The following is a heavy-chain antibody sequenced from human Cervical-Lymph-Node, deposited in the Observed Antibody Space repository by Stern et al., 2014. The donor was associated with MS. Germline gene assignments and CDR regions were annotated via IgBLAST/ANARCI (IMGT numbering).Heavy chain of an antibody. D-gene: IGHD1-26*01. CDR1: GYTFTGYY. Sequence: VQLVQSGAEVKKPGASVKVSCKASGYTFTGYYMHWVRQDAGQGVEWMGRINPNSGGTNYAQEVQGRDHMTRGTCISTAYMELSRLRSDDTAVYYCARGVGATWEDAFDIWGQGTMVTVSS. V-gene: IGHV1-2*06. CDR3: ARGVGATWEDAFDI. CDR2: INPNSGGT. J-gene: IGHJ3*02.